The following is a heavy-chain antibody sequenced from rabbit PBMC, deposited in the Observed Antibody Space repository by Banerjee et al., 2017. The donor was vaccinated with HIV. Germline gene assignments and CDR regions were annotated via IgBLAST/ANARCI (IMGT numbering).Heavy chain of an antibody. V-gene: IGHV1S45*01. CDR2: INGATSSI. D-gene: IGHD1-1*01. CDR1: GFSFSSSCW. Sequence: QEQLVESGGGLVQPEGSLTLTCTASGFSFSSSCWPCWVRQAPGKGLEWIGCINGATSSIDYASWAKGRFTISKTSSTTVTLQMTSLTAADTATYFCARDDVGNSGYRLWGPGTLVTVS. J-gene: IGHJ4*01. CDR3: ARDDVGNSGYRL.